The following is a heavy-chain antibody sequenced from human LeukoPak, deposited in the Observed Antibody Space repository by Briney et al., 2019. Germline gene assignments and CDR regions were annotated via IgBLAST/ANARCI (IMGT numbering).Heavy chain of an antibody. CDR1: GGSISSYY. J-gene: IGHJ3*02. V-gene: IGHV4-59*08. CDR2: IYYSGST. Sequence: SETLSLTCTVSGGSISSYYWSWIRQPPGKGLEWIGYIYYSGSTNYNPSLKSRVTISVDTSKNQFSLKLSSVTAADTAVYYCARSLTYYYDSSEDDGAFDIWGQGTMVTVSS. D-gene: IGHD3-22*01. CDR3: ARSLTYYYDSSEDDGAFDI.